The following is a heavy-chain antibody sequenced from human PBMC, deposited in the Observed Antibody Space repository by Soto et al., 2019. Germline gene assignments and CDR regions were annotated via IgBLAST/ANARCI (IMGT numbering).Heavy chain of an antibody. V-gene: IGHV3-30-3*01. CDR1: GFTFSSYA. J-gene: IGHJ4*02. CDR3: ARALPYIVGAIDY. D-gene: IGHD1-26*01. CDR2: ISYDGSNK. Sequence: GGSLRLSCAASGFTFSSYAMHWVRQAPGKGLEWVAVISYDGSNKYYADSVKGRFTISRDNSKNTLYLQMNSLRAEDTAVYYCARALPYIVGAIDYWGQGTLVTVSS.